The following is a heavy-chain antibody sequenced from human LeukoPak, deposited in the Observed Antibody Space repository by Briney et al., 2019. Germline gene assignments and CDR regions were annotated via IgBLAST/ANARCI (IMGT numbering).Heavy chain of an antibody. CDR2: INPNSGGT. D-gene: IGHD3-22*01. V-gene: IGHV1-2*02. Sequence: ASVKVSCKASGYTFTGYYMHWVRQAPGQGLEWMGWINPNSGGTNYAQKFQGRVTMTRDTSISTAYMELSRLRSDDTAVYYCARPDYYDSSGYAYDPLDYWGQGTLVTVSS. J-gene: IGHJ4*02. CDR3: ARPDYYDSSGYAYDPLDY. CDR1: GYTFTGYY.